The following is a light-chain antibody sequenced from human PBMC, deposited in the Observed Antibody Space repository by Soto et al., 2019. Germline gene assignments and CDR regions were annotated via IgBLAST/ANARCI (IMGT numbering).Light chain of an antibody. J-gene: IGKJ4*01. CDR1: QSISSY. V-gene: IGKV3-11*01. CDR2: DAS. CDR3: QQRSNWPPV. Sequence: EIVLTQSPATLSLSPGERATLSCRASQSISSYLAWYQQKPGQAPRLLIYDASNRATGIPARFSGSGSGTDFTLTISSLEPEDFAFYYCQQRSNWPPVFGGGTKVDNK.